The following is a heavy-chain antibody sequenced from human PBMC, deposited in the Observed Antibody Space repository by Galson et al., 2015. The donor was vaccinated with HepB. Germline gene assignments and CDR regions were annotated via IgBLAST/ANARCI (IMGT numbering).Heavy chain of an antibody. D-gene: IGHD6-13*01. J-gene: IGHJ4*02. CDR1: GFTFSDYY. Sequence: SLRLSCAASGFTFSDYYMSWIRQAPGKGLEWVSYISSSGSTIYYADSVKGRFTISRDNAKNSLYPQMNSLRAEDTAVYYCARENVGRYSSNWVVKRALDYWGQGTLVTVSS. V-gene: IGHV3-11*01. CDR2: ISSSGSTI. CDR3: ARENVGRYSSNWVVKRALDY.